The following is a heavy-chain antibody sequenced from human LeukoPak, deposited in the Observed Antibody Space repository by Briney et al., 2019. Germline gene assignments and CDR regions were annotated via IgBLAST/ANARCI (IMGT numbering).Heavy chain of an antibody. J-gene: IGHJ4*02. CDR3: AITLCGGDCYKEDYFDY. CDR1: GFTFSSYA. V-gene: IGHV3-23*01. CDR2: ISDSGGST. Sequence: GGSLRLSCAASGFTFSSYAMTWVRQAPGKGLEWGSVISDSGGSTYYADSVKGRFTISRDNSKNTLYLQMNSLRAEDTAVYYCAITLCGGDCYKEDYFDYWGQGTLVTVSS. D-gene: IGHD2-21*01.